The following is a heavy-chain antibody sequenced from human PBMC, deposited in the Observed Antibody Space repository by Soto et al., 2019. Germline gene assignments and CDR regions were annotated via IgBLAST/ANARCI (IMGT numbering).Heavy chain of an antibody. CDR3: SSHAVVLVGASLYYYYGMDV. CDR1: GYSFTSYW. CDR2: IYPGDSDT. V-gene: IGHV5-51*01. Sequence: GESLKISCKGSGYSFTSYWIGWVRQMPGKGLEWMGIIYPGDSDTRYSPSFQGQVTISADKSISTAYLQWSSLKASDTAMYYCSSHAVVLVGASLYYYYGMDVWGQGTTVTVSS. D-gene: IGHD1-26*01. J-gene: IGHJ6*02.